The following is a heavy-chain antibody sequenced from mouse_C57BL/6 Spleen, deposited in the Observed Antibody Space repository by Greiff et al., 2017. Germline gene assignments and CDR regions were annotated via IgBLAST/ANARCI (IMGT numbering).Heavy chain of an antibody. D-gene: IGHD1-1*01. CDR2: IYPGSGNT. Sequence: QVQLQQSGAELVRPGASVKLSCKASGYTFTDYYINWVKQRPGQGLEWIARIYPGSGNTYYNEKFKGKATLTAEKSSSTAYMQLSSLTSEDSAVYFCARSTTVVEGYFDYWGQGTTLTVSS. V-gene: IGHV1-76*01. J-gene: IGHJ2*01. CDR1: GYTFTDYY. CDR3: ARSTTVVEGYFDY.